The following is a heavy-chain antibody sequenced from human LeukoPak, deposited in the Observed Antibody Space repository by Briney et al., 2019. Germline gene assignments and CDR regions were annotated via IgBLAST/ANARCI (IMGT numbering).Heavy chain of an antibody. CDR2: IYYSGST. D-gene: IGHD6-19*01. V-gene: IGHV4-39*07. J-gene: IGHJ5*02. Sequence: SETLSLTCTVSGGSISSSSYYWGWIRQPPGKGLEWIGSIYYSGSTYYNPSLKSRVTISVDTSKNQFSLKLSSVTAADTAVYYCARFPHGGWYKGSQFDPWGQGTLVTVSS. CDR1: GGSISSSSYY. CDR3: ARFPHGGWYKGSQFDP.